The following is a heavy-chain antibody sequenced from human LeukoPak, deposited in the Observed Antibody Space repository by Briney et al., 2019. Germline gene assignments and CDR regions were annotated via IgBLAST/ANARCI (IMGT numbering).Heavy chain of an antibody. CDR3: ARVGQGIAVALDY. CDR1: GFTVSSNY. V-gene: IGHV3-53*01. D-gene: IGHD6-19*01. J-gene: IGHJ4*02. CDR2: IYSGGST. Sequence: GGSLRLSCAASGFTVSSNYMSWVRQAPGKGLEWVSVIYSGGSTYYADSVKGRFTISRDNSKNTLYLQMSSLRAEDTAVYYCARVGQGIAVALDYWGQGTLVTVSS.